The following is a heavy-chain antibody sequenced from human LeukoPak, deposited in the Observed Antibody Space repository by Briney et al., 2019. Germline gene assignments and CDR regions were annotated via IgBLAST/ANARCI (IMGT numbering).Heavy chain of an antibody. CDR1: GGSFSGYY. D-gene: IGHD3-3*02. CDR3: ARGISFDY. CDR2: INHSGST. J-gene: IGHJ4*02. Sequence: SEILSLTCAVYGGSFSGYYWSWIRQPPGKGLEWIGEINHSGSTNYNPSLKSRVTISVDTSKNQFSLKLSSVTAADTAVYYCARGISFDYWGQGTLVTVSS. V-gene: IGHV4-34*01.